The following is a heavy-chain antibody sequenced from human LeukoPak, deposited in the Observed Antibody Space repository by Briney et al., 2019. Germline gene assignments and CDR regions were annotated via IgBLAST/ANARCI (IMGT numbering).Heavy chain of an antibody. Sequence: SETLSLTCTVSGYSISSGYYWGWIRQPPGKGLEWIGSISHSGSTYYKPSPKSRVTISVDTSKNQFSLKLSSVTAADTAVYYCARRQRGYSGYLNYWGQGTLVTVSS. CDR3: ARRQRGYSGYLNY. V-gene: IGHV4-38-2*02. D-gene: IGHD5-12*01. J-gene: IGHJ4*02. CDR2: ISHSGST. CDR1: GYSISSGYY.